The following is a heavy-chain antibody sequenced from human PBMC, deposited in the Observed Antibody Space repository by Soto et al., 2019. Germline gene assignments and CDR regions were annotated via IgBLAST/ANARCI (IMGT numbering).Heavy chain of an antibody. CDR2: ISGSGGST. CDR3: VRENYYYGMDV. Sequence: GGSLRLSCAVSGFTFSDYWMSWVRQAPGKGLEWVSAISGSGGSTYYADSVKGRFTISRDDSTNTLSLQMNSLRVEDTAMFYCVRENYYYGMDVWGQGTAVTVSS. V-gene: IGHV3-23*01. CDR1: GFTFSDYW. J-gene: IGHJ6*02.